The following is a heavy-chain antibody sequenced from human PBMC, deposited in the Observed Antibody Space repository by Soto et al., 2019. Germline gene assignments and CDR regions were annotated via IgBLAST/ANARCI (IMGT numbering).Heavy chain of an antibody. Sequence: GASVKVSCKASGGTFSSYTISWVRQAPGQGLEWMGRIIPILGIANYAQKFQGRVTITADKSTSTAYMELSSLRSEDTAVYYCARGSCQGSYYYYMDVWGKGTTVTVSS. J-gene: IGHJ6*03. D-gene: IGHD6-6*01. CDR2: IIPILGIA. CDR3: ARGSCQGSYYYYMDV. CDR1: GGTFSSYT. V-gene: IGHV1-69*02.